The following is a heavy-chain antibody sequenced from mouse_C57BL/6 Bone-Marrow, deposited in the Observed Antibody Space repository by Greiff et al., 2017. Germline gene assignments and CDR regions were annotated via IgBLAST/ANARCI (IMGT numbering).Heavy chain of an antibody. J-gene: IGHJ2*01. Sequence: VQLQQSGPVLVKPGASVKMSCKASGYTFTDYYMNWVKQSHGKSLEWIGVINPYNGGTSYNQKFKGKATLTVDKSSSTAYMELNSLTSEDSAVYDCAIRSCYGSSYGYWGQGTTLTVSS. CDR3: AIRSCYGSSYGY. CDR2: INPYNGGT. V-gene: IGHV1-19*01. CDR1: GYTFTDYY. D-gene: IGHD1-1*01.